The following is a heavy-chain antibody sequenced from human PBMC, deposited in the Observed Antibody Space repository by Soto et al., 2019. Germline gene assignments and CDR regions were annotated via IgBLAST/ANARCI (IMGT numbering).Heavy chain of an antibody. CDR3: ARVTAVAGNWFDP. CDR2: ISAYNGNT. D-gene: IGHD6-19*01. Sequence: ASVKVSCQASGYTITSYGISWVRQAPGQGLEWMGWISAYNGNTNYAQKLQGRVTMTTDTSTSTAYMELRSLRSDDTAVYYCARVTAVAGNWFDPWGQGTLVTVSS. CDR1: GYTITSYG. V-gene: IGHV1-18*01. J-gene: IGHJ5*02.